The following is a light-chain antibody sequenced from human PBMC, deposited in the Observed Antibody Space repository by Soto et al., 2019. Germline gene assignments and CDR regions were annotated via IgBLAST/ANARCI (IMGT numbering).Light chain of an antibody. CDR2: EVT. CDR1: SSDVGGYNY. Sequence: QSALTQPPSASGSPGQSITISCTGTSSDVGGYNYVSWYQHHPGKAPKLMIYEVTNRPSGVSNRFSGSKSGNTASLTISGLQAEDEADYYCISYTSGSTPYVFGTGTKVTVL. CDR3: ISYTSGSTPYV. V-gene: IGLV2-14*01. J-gene: IGLJ1*01.